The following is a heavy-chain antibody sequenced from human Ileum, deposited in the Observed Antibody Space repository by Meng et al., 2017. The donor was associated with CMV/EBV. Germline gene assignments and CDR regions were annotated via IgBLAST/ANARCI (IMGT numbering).Heavy chain of an antibody. CDR3: AREGIAASGRVFDY. J-gene: IGHJ4*02. Sequence: SGFTSSYHWMHWVRQAPGKGLVWVSRINGDGSGTGYADSVKGRFTISRDNAKSTLYLQMHSLRVEDTAVYYCAREGIAASGRVFDYWGQGTLVTVSS. V-gene: IGHV3-74*01. CDR1: GFTSSYHW. D-gene: IGHD6-13*01. CDR2: INGDGSGT.